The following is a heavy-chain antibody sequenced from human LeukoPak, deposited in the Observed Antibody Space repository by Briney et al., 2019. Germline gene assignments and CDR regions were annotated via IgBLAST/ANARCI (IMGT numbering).Heavy chain of an antibody. CDR3: ARASYGSGINYYYYYGMDV. V-gene: IGHV3-21*01. CDR1: GFTFSSYW. J-gene: IGHJ6*02. D-gene: IGHD3-10*01. Sequence: PGGSLRLSCAASGFTFSSYWMSWVRQAPGKGLEWVSSISSSSSYIYYADSVKGRFTISRDNAKNSLYLQMNSLRAEDTAVYYCARASYGSGINYYYYYGMDVWGQGTTVTVSS. CDR2: ISSSSSYI.